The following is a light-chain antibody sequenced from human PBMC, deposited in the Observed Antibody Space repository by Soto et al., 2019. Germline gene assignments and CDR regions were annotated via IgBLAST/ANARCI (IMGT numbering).Light chain of an antibody. V-gene: IGKV1-39*01. CDR1: QSISSY. CDR3: QQSYSTRLT. Sequence: DIQMTQSPSSLSASVGDRVTITCRASQSISSYLNWYQQKPGKAPKLLIYAASSLQSGVPSRFSGCGSGTDLTITISSLQTEDFATYYCQQSYSTRLTFGQGTKVEIK. CDR2: AAS. J-gene: IGKJ1*01.